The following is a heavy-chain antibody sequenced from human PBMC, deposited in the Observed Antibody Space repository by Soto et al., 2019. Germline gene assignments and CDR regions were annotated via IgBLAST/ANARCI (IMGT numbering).Heavy chain of an antibody. D-gene: IGHD3-16*01. CDR1: GGSISSYE. CDR2: IYYSGST. CDR3: ARANDLRRAPCDY. J-gene: IGHJ4*01. V-gene: IGHV4-59*01. Sequence: SETLSLTCTVSGGSISSYEWSWIRQPPGKGLERIGYIYYSGSTNYNPSLTSRVTISVDTSKNQFSLKLSSVTAADTAAYYCARANDLRRAPCDYCGQGTLVTVCS.